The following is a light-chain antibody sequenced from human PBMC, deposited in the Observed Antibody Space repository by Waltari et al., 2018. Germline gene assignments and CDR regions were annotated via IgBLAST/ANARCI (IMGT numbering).Light chain of an antibody. CDR2: YDD. V-gene: IGLV1-36*01. CDR3: GAWDDSLNAWV. Sequence: QSVLTQPSPVSEAPRRSVTISCSGSSSNIGHNALHWYQQLPGRAPNVVIYYDDLLHSGVSGRFSVSRSGTSASLAISGLQAEDEAYYDCGAWDDSLNAWVFGGGTKLPVL. J-gene: IGLJ3*02. CDR1: SSNIGHNA.